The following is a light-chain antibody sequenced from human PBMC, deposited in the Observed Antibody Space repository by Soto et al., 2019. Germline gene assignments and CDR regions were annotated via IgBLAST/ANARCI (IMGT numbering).Light chain of an antibody. CDR3: QQYGSSPQT. CDR2: GAS. J-gene: IGKJ1*01. V-gene: IGKV3-20*01. CDR1: QTISHSY. Sequence: EIVLTQSPGTLSLSPGERATLSCRASQTISHSYLAWYQPKPGQAPTLLLYGASSRATGIADRFSGSGSGTDFTLTISRLEPEDFAVYYCQQYGSSPQTFGQGTKVEIK.